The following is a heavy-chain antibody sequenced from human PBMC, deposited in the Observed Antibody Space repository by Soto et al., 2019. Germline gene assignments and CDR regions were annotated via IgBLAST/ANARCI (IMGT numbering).Heavy chain of an antibody. V-gene: IGHV1-8*01. J-gene: IGHJ4*02. CDR2: MNPNSGNT. CDR3: ARGAAAAGTFPFDY. D-gene: IGHD6-13*01. CDR1: GYTFTSYD. Sequence: ASVKVSCKASGYTFTSYDVNWVRKATGQGLEWMGWMNPNSGNTGYAQKFQGRVTMTRNTSISTAYMELSSLRSEDTAVYYCARGAAAAGTFPFDYWGQGTLVTVSS.